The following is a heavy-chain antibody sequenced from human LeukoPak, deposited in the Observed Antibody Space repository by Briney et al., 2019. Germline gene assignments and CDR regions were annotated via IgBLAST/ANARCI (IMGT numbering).Heavy chain of an antibody. D-gene: IGHD2-2*01. CDR3: ARVRSTSLDDNWFDP. CDR2: ISSSGST. V-gene: IGHV4-61*02. CDR1: GDSISSGDYY. J-gene: IGHJ5*02. Sequence: PSQTLSLTCTVSGDSISSGDYYWSWIRQPAGKGLEWIGRISSSGSTNYNPSLKSRVTISVDTSKNQFSLKLSSVTAADTAVYYCARVRSTSLDDNWFDPWGQGTLVTVSS.